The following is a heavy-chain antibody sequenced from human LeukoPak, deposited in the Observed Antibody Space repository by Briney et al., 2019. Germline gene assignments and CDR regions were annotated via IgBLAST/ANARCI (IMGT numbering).Heavy chain of an antibody. D-gene: IGHD4-17*01. V-gene: IGHV4-61*02. CDR1: GGSISSGSYY. CDR3: ARGYGDYYYYMDV. CDR2: IYTSGST. Sequence: PSETLSLTCTVSGGSISSGSYYWSWIRQPAGKGLEWIGRIYTSGSTNYNPSPKSRVTISVDTSKNQFSLKLSSVTAADTAVYYCARGYGDYYYYMDVWGKGTTVTVSS. J-gene: IGHJ6*03.